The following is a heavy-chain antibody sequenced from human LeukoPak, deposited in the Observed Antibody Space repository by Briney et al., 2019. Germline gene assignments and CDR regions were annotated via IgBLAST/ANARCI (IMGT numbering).Heavy chain of an antibody. CDR3: AKLIAVAGTDDY. CDR1: GFTFSSNA. V-gene: IGHV3-23*01. CDR2: ISDSGGST. J-gene: IGHJ4*02. D-gene: IGHD6-19*01. Sequence: GGSLRLSCAASGFTFSSNAMSWVRQAPGKGLEWVSAISDSGGSTYYADFVKGRFIISRDNSKNTLYLQMNSLRAEDTAVYYCAKLIAVAGTDDYWGQGTLVTVSS.